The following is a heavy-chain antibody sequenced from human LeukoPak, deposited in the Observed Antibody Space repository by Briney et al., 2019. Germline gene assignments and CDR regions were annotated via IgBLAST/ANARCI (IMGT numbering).Heavy chain of an antibody. J-gene: IGHJ5*02. D-gene: IGHD5-18*01. Sequence: SETLSLTCSVSGGSISSSPYYWGWIRQPPGKGLEWIGSIYYSGTTHYSPSLESRVTISVDTSKNQFSLKLASVTAADTAIYYCAKGAGGFSYYNWFDPWGQGTLVTVSS. CDR2: IYYSGTT. V-gene: IGHV4-39*07. CDR3: AKGAGGFSYYNWFDP. CDR1: GGSISSSPYY.